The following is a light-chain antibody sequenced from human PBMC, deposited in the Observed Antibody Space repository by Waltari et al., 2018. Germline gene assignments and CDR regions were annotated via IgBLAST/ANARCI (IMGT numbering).Light chain of an antibody. Sequence: QSVLTQPPSASGTPGQTVPTPCSGSTSHLPTNYLPCDHQVPATAPHPPPQRNNQRPSGVPDRFSGSKSGTSASLAISGLRSEDEADYYCAAWDDSLSGWVFGGGTKLTVL. CDR1: TSHLPTNY. CDR2: RNN. CDR3: AAWDDSLSGWV. J-gene: IGLJ3*02. V-gene: IGLV1-47*01.